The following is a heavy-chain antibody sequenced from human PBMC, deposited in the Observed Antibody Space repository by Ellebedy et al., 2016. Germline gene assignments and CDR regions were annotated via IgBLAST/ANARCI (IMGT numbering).Heavy chain of an antibody. CDR2: IIPIFGTA. V-gene: IGHV1-69*13. J-gene: IGHJ6*03. Sequence: SVKVSXXASGGTFSSYAISWVRQAPGQGLEWMGGIIPIFGTANYAQKFQGRVTITADESTSTAYMELSSLRSEDTAVYYCARWITGTTIDYMDVWGKGTTVTVSS. CDR1: GGTFSSYA. D-gene: IGHD1-7*01. CDR3: ARWITGTTIDYMDV.